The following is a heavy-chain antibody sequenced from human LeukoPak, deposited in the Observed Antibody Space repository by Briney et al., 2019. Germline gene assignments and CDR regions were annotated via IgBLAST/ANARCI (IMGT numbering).Heavy chain of an antibody. D-gene: IGHD4-23*01. Sequence: GGSLRLSCGASVFSFSSYEMNWVRQAPGKGLEWVSYISSSGSTINYADSVKGRFTISRDNAKNSLYLQMNSLRAEDTAVYYCARWAYFDYWGQGTLVTVSS. J-gene: IGHJ4*02. CDR1: VFSFSSYE. V-gene: IGHV3-48*03. CDR2: ISSSGSTI. CDR3: ARWAYFDY.